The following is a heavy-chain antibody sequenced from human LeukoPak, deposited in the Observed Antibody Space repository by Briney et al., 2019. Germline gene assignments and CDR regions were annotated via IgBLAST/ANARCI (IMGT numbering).Heavy chain of an antibody. Sequence: PLASVTVSCKASGYTFTGYYMHSVRQAPGRGREWMGWINPNSGGTNYAQKFQGRVTMTRETSISTAYMELSRLRSDDTAVYYCARLMVRGVMGFDPWGQGTLVTVSS. CDR2: INPNSGGT. V-gene: IGHV1-2*02. J-gene: IGHJ5*02. D-gene: IGHD3-10*01. CDR1: GYTFTGYY. CDR3: ARLMVRGVMGFDP.